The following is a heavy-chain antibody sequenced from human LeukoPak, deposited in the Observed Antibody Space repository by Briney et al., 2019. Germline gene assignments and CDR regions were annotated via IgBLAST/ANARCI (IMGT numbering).Heavy chain of an antibody. J-gene: IGHJ3*02. D-gene: IGHD3-9*01. V-gene: IGHV3-23*01. Sequence: PGGSLRLSCAASGFTFSSYAMSWVRQAPGKGLEWVSAISGSGGSTYYADSVKGRFTISRDNSKNTLYLQMNSLRAEDTAVYYCAKDRGWSLSTEYDAFDIWGQGTMVTVSS. CDR3: AKDRGWSLSTEYDAFDI. CDR1: GFTFSSYA. CDR2: ISGSGGST.